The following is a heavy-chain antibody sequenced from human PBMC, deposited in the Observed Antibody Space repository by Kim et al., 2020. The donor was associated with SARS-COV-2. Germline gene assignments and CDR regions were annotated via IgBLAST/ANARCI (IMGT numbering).Heavy chain of an antibody. CDR2: ISAYNGNT. J-gene: IGHJ4*02. Sequence: ASVKVSCKASGYTFTSYGISWVRQAPGQGLEWMGWISAYNGNTNYAQKLQGRVTMTTDTSTSTAYMELRSLRSDDTAVYYCAVGGISYGSGSLPPLDYWGQGTLVTVSS. CDR3: AVGGISYGSGSLPPLDY. CDR1: GYTFTSYG. D-gene: IGHD3-10*01. V-gene: IGHV1-18*04.